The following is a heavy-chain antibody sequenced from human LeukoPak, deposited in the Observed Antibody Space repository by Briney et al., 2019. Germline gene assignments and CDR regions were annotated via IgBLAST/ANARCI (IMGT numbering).Heavy chain of an antibody. CDR2: ISAYNGNT. D-gene: IGHD3-3*01. Sequence: ASVKVSCKASGYTFTSYGISWVRQAPGQGLEWVGWISAYNGNTNYAQRLQGRVTMTTDTSTSTAYMELRSLRSDDTAVYYCARGFLEWLSGGYLDYWGQGTLVTVSS. CDR1: GYTFTSYG. V-gene: IGHV1-18*01. J-gene: IGHJ4*02. CDR3: ARGFLEWLSGGYLDY.